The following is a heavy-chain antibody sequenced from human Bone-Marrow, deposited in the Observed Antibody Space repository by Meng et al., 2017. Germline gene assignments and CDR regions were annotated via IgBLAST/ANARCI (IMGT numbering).Heavy chain of an antibody. CDR1: GGSISSGGYY. J-gene: IGHJ5*02. V-gene: IGHV4-31*03. D-gene: IGHD3-10*01. CDR2: IYYSGST. CDR3: ARVSYGSGRLWFDP. Sequence: QVQLQESGPGLVKPSQTLSLTCTISGGSISSGGYYWSWIRQHPGKGLEWIGYIYYSGSTYYNPSLKSRVTISVDTSKNQFSLKLSSVTAADTAVYYCARVSYGSGRLWFDPWGQGTLVTVSS.